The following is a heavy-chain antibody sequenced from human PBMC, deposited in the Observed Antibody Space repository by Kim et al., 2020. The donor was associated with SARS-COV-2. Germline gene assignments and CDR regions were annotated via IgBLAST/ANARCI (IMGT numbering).Heavy chain of an antibody. CDR1: GFTFSDAW. CDR2: INSGTDVGTT. CDR3: VASNKVFQCSDWDIGHFDY. Sequence: GGSLRLSCAASGFTFSDAWMSWVRQAPGKGLEWVGRINSGTDVGTTDYAAPVQGRFTISKDDSKSTLDLQINSLKSEDTAVYSWVASNKVFQCSDWDIGHFDYWGQGTLASVSS. D-gene: IGHD6-19*01. V-gene: IGHV3-15*01. J-gene: IGHJ4*02.